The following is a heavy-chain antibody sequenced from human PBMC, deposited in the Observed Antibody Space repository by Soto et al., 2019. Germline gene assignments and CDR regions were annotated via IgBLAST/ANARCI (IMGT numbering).Heavy chain of an antibody. CDR3: ARPKYGETYFDS. V-gene: IGHV1-2*02. CDR1: GYTFTDHY. J-gene: IGHJ4*02. D-gene: IGHD2-21*01. Sequence: ASVKVSCKASGYTFTDHYIHWLRQAPGQSLEWMGWINPYSGGTHFARKFQDRVTMARDTSVSTAYMELSSLKSDDTAVYYCARPKYGETYFDSWGQGNVVPVSS. CDR2: INPYSGGT.